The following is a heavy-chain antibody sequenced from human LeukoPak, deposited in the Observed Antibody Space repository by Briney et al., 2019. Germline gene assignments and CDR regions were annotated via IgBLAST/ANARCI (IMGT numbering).Heavy chain of an antibody. CDR1: GFTFSSYG. Sequence: GGSLRLFCAASGFTFSSYGMHWVRQAPGKGLEWVAVIWYDGSNKYYADSVKGRFTISRDNSKNTLYLQMNSLRAEDTAVYYCARDIHYGDTTNNDAFDIWGQGTMVTVSS. CDR2: IWYDGSNK. V-gene: IGHV3-33*01. J-gene: IGHJ3*02. CDR3: ARDIHYGDTTNNDAFDI. D-gene: IGHD4-17*01.